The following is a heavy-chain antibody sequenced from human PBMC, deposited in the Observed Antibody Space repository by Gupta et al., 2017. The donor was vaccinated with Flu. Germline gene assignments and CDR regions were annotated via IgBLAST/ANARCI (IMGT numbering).Heavy chain of an antibody. CDR1: GFTFSNYA. CDR3: ARDRPPHYYDSSGYLDL. V-gene: IGHV3-33*01. CDR2: IRSDRSNE. Sequence: QEQLVESGGGVVQPGRSLRLSCAASGFTFSNYAMHWVRQAPGKGLEWVAFIRSDRSNEYYSDSVKGRFTISRDNSKSTLFLRMNSLRAEDTAIYFCARDRPPHYYDSSGYLDLWGQGTLVIVSP. D-gene: IGHD3-22*01. J-gene: IGHJ4*02.